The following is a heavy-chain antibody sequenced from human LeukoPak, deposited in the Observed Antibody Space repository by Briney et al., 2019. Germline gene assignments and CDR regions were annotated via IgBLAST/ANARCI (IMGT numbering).Heavy chain of an antibody. CDR1: GGSISSSSYY. D-gene: IGHD3-22*01. J-gene: IGHJ4*02. V-gene: IGHV4-39*01. CDR2: IYYSGST. CDR3: ARPASGYYYDSSD. Sequence: PSETLSLTCTVSGGSISSSSYYWGWIRQPPGKGLEWIGSIYYSGSTYYNPSLKSRVTISVDTSKNQFSLKLSSVTAADTAVYYCARPASGYYYDSSDWGQGTLVTVSS.